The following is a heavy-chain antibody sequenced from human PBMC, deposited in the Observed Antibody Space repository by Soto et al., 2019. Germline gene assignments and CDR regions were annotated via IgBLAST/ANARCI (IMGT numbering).Heavy chain of an antibody. CDR3: ARDSWSEGSGWYFDY. V-gene: IGHV3-30-3*01. Sequence: GGSLRLSCAASGFTFSSYAMHWVRQAPGKGLEWVAVISYDGSNKYYADSVKGRFTISGDNSKNTLYLQMNSLRAEDTAVYYCARDSWSEGSGWYFDYWGQGTLVTVSS. CDR1: GFTFSSYA. D-gene: IGHD6-19*01. CDR2: ISYDGSNK. J-gene: IGHJ4*02.